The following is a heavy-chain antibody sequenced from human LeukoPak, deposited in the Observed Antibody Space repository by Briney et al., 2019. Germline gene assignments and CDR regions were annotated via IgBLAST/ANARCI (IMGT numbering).Heavy chain of an antibody. D-gene: IGHD7-27*01. CDR1: GGSISSYY. CDR3: ASRQTGGGFDY. J-gene: IGHJ4*02. Sequence: SETLSLTCTVSGGSISSYYWSWIRQPPGKGLEWIGYIYYSGSTNYNPSLKSRVTISVDTSKNQFSLKLSSVTAADTAVYYCASRQTGGGFDYWGQGTLVTVSS. V-gene: IGHV4-59*08. CDR2: IYYSGST.